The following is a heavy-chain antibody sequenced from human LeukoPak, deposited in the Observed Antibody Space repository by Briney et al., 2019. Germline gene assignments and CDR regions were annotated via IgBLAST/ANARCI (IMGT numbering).Heavy chain of an antibody. CDR2: ISYDGSNK. J-gene: IGHJ6*03. CDR1: GFTFSSYA. V-gene: IGHV3-30*04. CDR3: ARPLYYYGSGPESYYYYYYMDV. Sequence: PGGSLRLSCAAFGFTFSSYAMHWVRQAPGKGLEWVAVISYDGSNKYYADSVKGRFTISRDNSKNTLYLQMNSLRAEDTAVYYCARPLYYYGSGPESYYYYYYMDVWGKGTTVTVSS. D-gene: IGHD3-10*01.